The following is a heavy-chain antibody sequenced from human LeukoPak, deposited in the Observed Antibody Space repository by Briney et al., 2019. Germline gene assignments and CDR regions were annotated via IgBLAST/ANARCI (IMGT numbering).Heavy chain of an antibody. CDR3: TNFTLTKGGFDY. V-gene: IGHV3-33*06. Sequence: TGGSLRLSCAASGFTFSSYGMHWVRQAPGKGLEWVAVIWYDGSNKYYADSVKGRFTISRDDSKNTLYLQMNSLKTEDTAVYYCTNFTLTKGGFDYWGQGTLVTVSS. CDR2: IWYDGSNK. CDR1: GFTFSSYG. D-gene: IGHD3-22*01. J-gene: IGHJ4*02.